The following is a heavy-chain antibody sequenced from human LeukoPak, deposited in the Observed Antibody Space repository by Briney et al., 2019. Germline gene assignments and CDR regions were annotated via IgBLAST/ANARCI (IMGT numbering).Heavy chain of an antibody. CDR1: GYTFTNYW. CDR2: IHPGDSDT. J-gene: IGHJ4*02. V-gene: IGHV5-51*01. D-gene: IGHD2-15*01. Sequence: GESLKISCKASGYTFTNYWIGWVRHTPGKGLEWKGIIHPGDSDTRYRTSLQGQVTMSVDETTSTAYLHWTSLKASDTAIYYCARHAGYCTGGKCYSFYYFDYWGQGTLVTVSS. CDR3: ARHAGYCTGGKCYSFYYFDY.